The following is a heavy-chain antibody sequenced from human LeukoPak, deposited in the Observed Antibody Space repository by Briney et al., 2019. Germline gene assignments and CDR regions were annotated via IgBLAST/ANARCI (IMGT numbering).Heavy chain of an antibody. CDR2: INHSGST. V-gene: IGHV4-34*01. D-gene: IGHD4-17*01. CDR1: GGSSSGYY. J-gene: IGHJ6*03. CDR3: ARAYGDYRYYYYYMDV. Sequence: SETLSLTCAVFGGSSSGYYWSWIRQRPGKGLEWIGEINHSGSTNYNPSLKSRVTISVDTSKNQFSLRVSSVTAADTAVYYCARAYGDYRYYYYYMDVWGKGTTVTVSS.